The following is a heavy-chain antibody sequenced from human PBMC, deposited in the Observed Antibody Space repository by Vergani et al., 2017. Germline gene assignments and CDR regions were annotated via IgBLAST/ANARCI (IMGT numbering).Heavy chain of an antibody. J-gene: IGHJ6*02. CDR3: ATDESVLRFLEWNYYYYGMDV. CDR2: ISYDGSNK. D-gene: IGHD3-3*01. Sequence: VQLVESGGGLVQPGGSLRLSCAASGFTFSSYGMHWVRQAPGKGLEWVAVISYDGSNKYYADSVKGRFTISRDNSKNTLYLQMNSLRAEDTAVYYCATDESVLRFLEWNYYYYGMDVWGQGTTVTGSS. CDR1: GFTFSSYG. V-gene: IGHV3-30*03.